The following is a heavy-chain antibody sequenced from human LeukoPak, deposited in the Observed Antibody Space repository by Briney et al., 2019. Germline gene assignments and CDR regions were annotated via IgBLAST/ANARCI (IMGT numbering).Heavy chain of an antibody. CDR1: GYTFTSCD. CDR3: ARDPSRYCSSSSSCHNWFDP. J-gene: IGHJ5*02. D-gene: IGHD2-15*01. Sequence: ASVKVSCKASGYTFTSCDINWVRQATGQGLEWMGWMNPNSGNTSYAQKFQGRVTMTRNTSISTAYMELSSLRSEDTAVYYCARDPSRYCSSSSSCHNWFDPWGQGTLVTVSS. CDR2: MNPNSGNT. V-gene: IGHV1-8*01.